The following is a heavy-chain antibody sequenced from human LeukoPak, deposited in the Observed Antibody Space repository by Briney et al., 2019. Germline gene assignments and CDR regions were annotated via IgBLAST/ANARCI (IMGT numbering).Heavy chain of an antibody. CDR2: IYPGDSDT. CDR1: GYIFTTHW. J-gene: IGHJ3*02. Sequence: GESLKISCKASGYIFTTHWLGWVRQMPGKGLEWMGIIYPGDSDTRYSPSFQGQVTISADKSISTAYLQWSSLKASDTAMYYCARPRGYYYDSSGYYNGGNAFDIWGQGTMVTVSS. CDR3: ARPRGYYYDSSGYYNGGNAFDI. D-gene: IGHD3-22*01. V-gene: IGHV5-51*01.